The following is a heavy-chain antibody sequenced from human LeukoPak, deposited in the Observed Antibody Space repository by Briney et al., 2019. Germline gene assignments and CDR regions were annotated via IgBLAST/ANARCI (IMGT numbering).Heavy chain of an antibody. D-gene: IGHD3-22*01. V-gene: IGHV1-69*10. CDR2: IIPILGIA. Sequence: GASVKVSCKASGGTFSSYTISWVRQAPGQGLEWMGGIIPILGIANYAQKFQGRVTITADKSTSTAYMELSSLRSEDTAVYYCARSPRIGYDSSGYTNIWGQGTMVTVSS. J-gene: IGHJ3*02. CDR1: GGTFSSYT. CDR3: ARSPRIGYDSSGYTNI.